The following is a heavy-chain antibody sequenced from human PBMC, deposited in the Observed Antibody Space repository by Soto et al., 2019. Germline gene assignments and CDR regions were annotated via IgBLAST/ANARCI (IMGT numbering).Heavy chain of an antibody. D-gene: IGHD3-16*01. CDR1: GGSFSRCY. Sequence: PSQTLSLACTVYGGSFSRCYSSWIRQPPGKGLEWIGEINHSGSTNYNPSLKSRVTISVDTSKNQFSLKLSSVTAADTAVYYCARDPIYDSWGQGTLVTVSS. CDR2: INHSGST. V-gene: IGHV4-34*01. J-gene: IGHJ5*02. CDR3: ARDPIYDS.